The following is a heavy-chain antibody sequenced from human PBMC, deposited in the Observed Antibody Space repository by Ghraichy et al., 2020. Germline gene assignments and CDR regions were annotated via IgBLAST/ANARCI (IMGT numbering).Heavy chain of an antibody. CDR1: GFTFSDYW. V-gene: IGHV3-74*01. Sequence: GGSLRLSCEASGFTFSDYWMHWVRQGPEKRLVWVSRMTSDGRTTWYADSVKGRFTISRDNAKSTLYLQMNSLRVEDTAVYYCARESLGSGRRWFDPWGQGTLVTVSS. CDR2: MTSDGRTT. D-gene: IGHD3-10*01. J-gene: IGHJ5*02. CDR3: ARESLGSGRRWFDP.